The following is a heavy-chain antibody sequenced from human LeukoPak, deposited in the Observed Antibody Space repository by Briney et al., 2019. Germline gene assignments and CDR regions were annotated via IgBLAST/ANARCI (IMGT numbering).Heavy chain of an antibody. J-gene: IGHJ4*02. V-gene: IGHV3-33*01. Sequence: GGSLRPSCAVSGFTFGNYDMHWVRQTPGKGLEWVAVIWHDGSKEFYVDSVKGRFTISRDNSENTLYLQMSSLRAEDTAVYYCARDHHYYDSSGLRSGCIDYWGQGTLVTVSS. CDR2: IWHDGSKE. CDR1: GFTFGNYD. D-gene: IGHD3-22*01. CDR3: ARDHHYYDSSGLRSGCIDY.